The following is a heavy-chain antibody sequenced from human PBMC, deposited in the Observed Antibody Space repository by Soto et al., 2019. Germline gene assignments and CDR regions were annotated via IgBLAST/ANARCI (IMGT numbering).Heavy chain of an antibody. J-gene: IGHJ4*02. Sequence: QVHLVASGGGLVKPGGSLRLSCVASGITLSDNYMTWIRQAPGKGLEWLSYISNSDYTTYYADSVKGRFTISRDNAKNSLYLQLNGRGVEDTAVYYCASGKWSLDYWGQGILVTVSS. CDR1: GITLSDNY. CDR3: ASGKWSLDY. V-gene: IGHV3-11*01. CDR2: ISNSDYTT. D-gene: IGHD2-8*01.